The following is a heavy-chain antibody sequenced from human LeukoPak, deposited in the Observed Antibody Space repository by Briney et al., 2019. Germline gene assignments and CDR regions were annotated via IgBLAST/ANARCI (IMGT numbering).Heavy chain of an antibody. J-gene: IGHJ6*03. CDR3: ARERRITMIVVATHLPYMDV. CDR2: INHSGST. CDR1: GGSFSGYY. Sequence: SETLSLTCAVYGGSFSGYYWSWIRQPPGKGLEWIGEINHSGSTNYNPSLKSRVTISVDTPKNQFSLKLSSVTAADTAVYYCARERRITMIVVATHLPYMDVWGKGTTVTVSS. D-gene: IGHD3-22*01. V-gene: IGHV4-34*01.